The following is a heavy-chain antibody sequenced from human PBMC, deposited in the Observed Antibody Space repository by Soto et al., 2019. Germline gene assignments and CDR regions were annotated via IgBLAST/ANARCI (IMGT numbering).Heavy chain of an antibody. Sequence: EVQLVESGGGLVQPGGSLRLSCAASGFTFSSYSMNWVRQAPGKGLEWVSYISSSSSTIYYADSVKGRFTISRDNAKNSLYLQMNSLRDEDTAVSYCARDVGGVGDYGSGFITHCGQGTLVTVSS. CDR2: ISSSSSTI. CDR1: GFTFSSYS. CDR3: ARDVGGVGDYGSGFITH. V-gene: IGHV3-48*02. D-gene: IGHD4-17*01. J-gene: IGHJ4*02.